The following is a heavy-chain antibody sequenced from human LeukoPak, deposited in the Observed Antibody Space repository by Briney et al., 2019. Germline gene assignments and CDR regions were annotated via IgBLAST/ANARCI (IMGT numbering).Heavy chain of an antibody. CDR3: ARLNSGSLRGILY. J-gene: IGHJ4*02. V-gene: IGHV1-2*02. Sequence: ASVKVSCKASGSMFTAYYINWVRQSPGLGLEWLGWINPNSGGTNYAQKFQGRVTMTSDTSISTAYLELNSLRSDDTAVYFCARLNSGSLRGILYWGQGSLVTVSS. CDR1: GSMFTAYY. CDR2: INPNSGGT. D-gene: IGHD2-15*01.